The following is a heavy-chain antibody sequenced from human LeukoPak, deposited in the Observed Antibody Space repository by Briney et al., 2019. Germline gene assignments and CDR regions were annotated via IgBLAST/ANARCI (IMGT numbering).Heavy chain of an antibody. CDR1: GGSISSSSYY. CDR3: ARTQPQLRYFDWLLDWFDP. V-gene: IGHV4-39*07. D-gene: IGHD3-9*01. J-gene: IGHJ5*02. CDR2: IYYSGGT. Sequence: SETLSLTCTVSGGSISSSSYYWGWIRQPPGKGLEWIGSIYYSGGTYYNPSLKSRVTISVDTSKNQFSLKLSSVTAADTAVYYCARTQPQLRYFDWLLDWFDPWGQGTLVTVSS.